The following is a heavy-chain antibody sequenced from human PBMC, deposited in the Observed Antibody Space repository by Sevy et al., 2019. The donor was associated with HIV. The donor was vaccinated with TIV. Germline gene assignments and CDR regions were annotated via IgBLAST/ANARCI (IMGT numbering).Heavy chain of an antibody. V-gene: IGHV3-21*04. CDR2: ISDDSRYI. CDR3: ARDFTIFGVVSGIDY. D-gene: IGHD3-3*01. J-gene: IGHJ4*02. Sequence: GGSLRLSCAASGFTFRTYSMNWVRQAPGKGLEWLSSISDDSRYIYYSDSVKGRFTISRANTKNLLYLQINNLRVEDTGIYYCARDFTIFGVVSGIDYWGQGILVTVSS. CDR1: GFTFRTYS.